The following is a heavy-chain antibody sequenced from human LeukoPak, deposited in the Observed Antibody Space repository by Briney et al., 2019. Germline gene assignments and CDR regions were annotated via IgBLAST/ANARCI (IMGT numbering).Heavy chain of an antibody. D-gene: IGHD6-13*01. CDR3: AIYLGHHSSSWGRYYYYYYGMDV. V-gene: IGHV4-34*01. J-gene: IGHJ6*02. CDR2: INHSGST. CDR1: GGSFSGYY. Sequence: SETLSLTCAVYGGSFSGYYWSWIRQPPGKGLEWIGEINHSGSTNYNPSLKSRVTISVDTSKNQFSLKLSSVTAADTAVYYCAIYLGHHSSSWGRYYYYYYGMDVWGQGTTVTVSS.